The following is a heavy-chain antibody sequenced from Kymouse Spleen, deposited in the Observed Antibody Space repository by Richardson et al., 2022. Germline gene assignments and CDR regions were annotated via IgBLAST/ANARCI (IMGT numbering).Heavy chain of an antibody. CDR2: ISWNSGSI. Sequence: EVQLVESGGGLVQPGRSLRLSCAASGFTFDDYAMHWVRQAPGKGLEWVSGISWNSGSIGYADSVKGRFTISRDNAKNSLYLQMNSLRAEDTALYYCAKDRSSSAYYGMDVWGQGTTVTVSS. CDR1: GFTFDDYA. D-gene: IGHD6-6*01. CDR3: AKDRSSSAYYGMDV. V-gene: IGHV3-9*01. J-gene: IGHJ6*02.